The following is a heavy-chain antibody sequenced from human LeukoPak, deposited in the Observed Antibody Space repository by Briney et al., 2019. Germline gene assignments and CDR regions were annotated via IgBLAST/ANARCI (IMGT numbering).Heavy chain of an antibody. CDR1: GFTFRKYW. V-gene: IGHV3-7*01. J-gene: IGHJ6*03. CDR2: INQDGSET. Sequence: GGSLRLSCAASGFTFRKYWMSWVRQAPGKGLEWVANINQDGSETYYADSVKGRFTMSRDNGKNSLDLRMNSLRAEDTAVYYCVRANDNYYYYYMDVWGKGTTVTIS. D-gene: IGHD3-9*01. CDR3: VRANDNYYYYYMDV.